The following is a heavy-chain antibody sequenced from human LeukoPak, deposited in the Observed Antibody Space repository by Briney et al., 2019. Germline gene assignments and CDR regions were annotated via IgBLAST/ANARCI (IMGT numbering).Heavy chain of an antibody. Sequence: SGTLSLTRTVSGGSISSYFWSWIRQPPGKGLEWIGYVYYSGSTNYNPSLKSRVTISVDTSKKQFSLKLSSATAADTAVYYCARVLDLSKRGLDAFDIWGQGTMVTVSS. CDR2: VYYSGST. CDR3: ARVLDLSKRGLDAFDI. CDR1: GGSISSYF. V-gene: IGHV4-59*01. D-gene: IGHD3-16*01. J-gene: IGHJ3*02.